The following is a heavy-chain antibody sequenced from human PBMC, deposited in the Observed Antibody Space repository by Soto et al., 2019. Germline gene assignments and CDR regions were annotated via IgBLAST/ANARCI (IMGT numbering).Heavy chain of an antibody. CDR2: ISAYNGNT. J-gene: IGHJ4*02. V-gene: IGHV1-18*01. Sequence: ASVKVSCKASGYTFTSYGISWVRQAPGQGLEWMGWISAYNGNTNYAQKLQGRVTMTTDTSTSTAYMELRSLRSDDTAVYYCTRVPVVVVDATPFDYWGQGTLVTVSS. D-gene: IGHD2-15*01. CDR3: TRVPVVVVDATPFDY. CDR1: GYTFTSYG.